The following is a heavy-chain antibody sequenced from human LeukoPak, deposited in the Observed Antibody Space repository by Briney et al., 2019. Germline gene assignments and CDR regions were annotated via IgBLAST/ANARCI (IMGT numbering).Heavy chain of an antibody. CDR1: GFTVTSNY. Sequence: GGSLRLSCAASGFTVTSNYMSWVRQAPGKGLEWASVIYNDGRTYYADSVKGRFTISIDNSKNPLYLQMNSLRAEDTAVYYCARESNSGYYLSYWGQGTLVTVSS. V-gene: IGHV3-66*01. CDR2: IYNDGRT. CDR3: ARESNSGYYLSY. D-gene: IGHD3-22*01. J-gene: IGHJ4*02.